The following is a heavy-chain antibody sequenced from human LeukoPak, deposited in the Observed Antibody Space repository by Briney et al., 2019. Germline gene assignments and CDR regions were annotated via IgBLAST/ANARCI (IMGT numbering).Heavy chain of an antibody. CDR1: GGSFSGYY. CDR3: ARGRRNYVWGSYRPGAFDY. V-gene: IGHV4-34*01. D-gene: IGHD3-16*02. Sequence: PSDTLSLTCAVYGGSFSGYYWSWLRQPPGKGLEWIGEINHSGSTNYDASLKSRVTISVDTSKNQFSLKLSSVTAADTAVYYCARGRRNYVWGSYRPGAFDYWGQGTLVTVSS. CDR2: INHSGST. J-gene: IGHJ4*02.